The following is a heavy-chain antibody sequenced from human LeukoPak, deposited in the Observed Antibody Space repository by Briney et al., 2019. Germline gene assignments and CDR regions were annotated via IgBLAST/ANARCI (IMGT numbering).Heavy chain of an antibody. CDR3: AKEYIGLDY. CDR2: ISWNSGSI. Sequence: PGGSLRLSCAASGFTFDDYAMHWVRQAPGKGLEWVSGISWNSGSIGYAGSVKGRFTISRDNAKNSLYLQMNSLRAEDTALYYCAKEYIGLDYWGQGTLVTVSS. D-gene: IGHD5-12*01. CDR1: GFTFDDYA. V-gene: IGHV3-9*01. J-gene: IGHJ4*02.